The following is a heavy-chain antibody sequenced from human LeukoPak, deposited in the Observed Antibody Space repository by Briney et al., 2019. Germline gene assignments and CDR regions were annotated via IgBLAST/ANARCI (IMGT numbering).Heavy chain of an antibody. CDR3: ARRLYIVRGAFDI. CDR2: IFPSSVEI. D-gene: IGHD2/OR15-2a*01. V-gene: IGHV3-23*01. CDR1: GFSFSSFG. J-gene: IGHJ3*02. Sequence: GGSLRLSCAASGFSFSSFGTSWVRQAPGKGLEWVSTIFPSSVEIHYADSVKGRFTISRDNSKNTVHLQMNNLRAEDTAMYFCARRLYIVRGAFDIWGQGTMVTVSS.